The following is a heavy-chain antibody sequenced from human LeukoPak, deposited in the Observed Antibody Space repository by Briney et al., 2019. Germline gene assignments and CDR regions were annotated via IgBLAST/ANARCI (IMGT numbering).Heavy chain of an antibody. CDR1: GGSTSSGDYY. D-gene: IGHD2-15*01. V-gene: IGHV4-30-4*01. CDR3: ASAPGRDYYYGVDV. J-gene: IGHJ6*04. Sequence: SETLSLTCTVSGGSTSSGDYYWSWIRQPPGKGLEWIGYIYYSGSTDYNPSLKSRVSISVDTSKKQFSLKLSSVTAADTAVYYCASAPGRDYYYGVDVWGKGTTVTVSS. CDR2: IYYSGST.